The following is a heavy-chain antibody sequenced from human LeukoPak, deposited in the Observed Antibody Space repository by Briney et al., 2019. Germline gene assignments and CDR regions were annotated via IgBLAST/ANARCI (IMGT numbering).Heavy chain of an antibody. CDR1: GGSVSGYY. Sequence: SETLSLTCGVYGGSVSGYYWNWIRQPPGKGLEWIGEINHSGSTSYNPSLKSRVTISLDTSKNQFSLKLRSVTAADTAVYYCASRGDPRSSGYYHATNYYGMDVWGQGTTVTVSS. D-gene: IGHD3-22*01. CDR2: INHSGST. V-gene: IGHV4-34*01. J-gene: IGHJ6*02. CDR3: ASRGDPRSSGYYHATNYYGMDV.